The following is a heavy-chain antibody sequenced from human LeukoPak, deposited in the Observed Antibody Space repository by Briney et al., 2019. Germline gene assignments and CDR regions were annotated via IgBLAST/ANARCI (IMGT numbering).Heavy chain of an antibody. V-gene: IGHV4-4*07. CDR3: ARDLSGSLYFDY. J-gene: IGHJ4*02. CDR1: GASISSYY. CDR2: LYISGST. Sequence: SETLSLTCTVSGASISSYYYNWIRQTAGGGLEWIGRLYISGSTDYNPSLKSRVTISVDTSNNQFSLKLNSVTAADTAVYFCARDLSGSLYFDYWGQGVLVAVSS. D-gene: IGHD3-10*01.